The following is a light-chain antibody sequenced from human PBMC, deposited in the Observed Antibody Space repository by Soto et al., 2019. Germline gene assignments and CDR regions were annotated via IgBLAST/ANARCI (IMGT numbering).Light chain of an antibody. V-gene: IGKV3-11*01. Sequence: EIVLTQSPATLSLSPGERATPSCRASQSINSYLAWFRQKPGQAPRLLIYDASNRASGIPARISGSGSGTDFTLTISSLEPEDFAVYYCQQRSNWPITFGQGTRLEIK. CDR3: QQRSNWPIT. CDR2: DAS. CDR1: QSINSY. J-gene: IGKJ5*01.